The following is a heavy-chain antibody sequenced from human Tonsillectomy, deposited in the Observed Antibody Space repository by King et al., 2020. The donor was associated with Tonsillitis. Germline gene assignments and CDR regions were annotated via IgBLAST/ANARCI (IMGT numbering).Heavy chain of an antibody. J-gene: IGHJ4*02. CDR2: IYPGDSDT. D-gene: IGHD1-26*01. CDR3: ARLGPYLGATRPFDY. V-gene: IGHV5-51*01. Sequence: QLVQSGAEVKKPGESLKISCKGSGYSFTSYWIGWVRQMPGKGLEWMGLIYPGDSDTRYSPSFQGQVTISADKSISTAYLQWSSLKASDTAMYYCARLGPYLGATRPFDYWGQGTLVTVSS. CDR1: GYSFTSYW.